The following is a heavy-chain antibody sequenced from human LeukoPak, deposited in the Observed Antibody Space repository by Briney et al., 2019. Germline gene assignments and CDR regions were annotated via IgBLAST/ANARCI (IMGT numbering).Heavy chain of an antibody. CDR2: ISYDGSNK. J-gene: IGHJ4*02. D-gene: IGHD1/OR15-1a*01. V-gene: IGHV3-30*18. Sequence: PGGSLRLSCAASGFTFSSYGMHWVRQAPGKGLEWVAVISYDGSNKYYADSVKGRFTISRDNSKNTLYLQMNSLRAEDTAVYYCAKVGRTISFDYWGQGTLVTVSS. CDR1: GFTFSSYG. CDR3: AKVGRTISFDY.